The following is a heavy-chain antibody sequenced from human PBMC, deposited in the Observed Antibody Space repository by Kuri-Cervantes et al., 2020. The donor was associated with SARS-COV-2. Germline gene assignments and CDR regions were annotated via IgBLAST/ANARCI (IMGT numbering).Heavy chain of an antibody. CDR3: ARVPYYDSFGYFDY. J-gene: IGHJ4*02. CDR1: GGTFSSYA. D-gene: IGHD3-3*01. V-gene: IGHV1-69*13. Sequence: SVKVSCKASGGTFSSYAISWVRQAPGQGLEWMGGIIPIFGTSNYAQNFQDRVTITADESTNTAYTELRSLRSEDTAVYYCARVPYYDSFGYFDYWGQGTLVTVSS. CDR2: IIPIFGTS.